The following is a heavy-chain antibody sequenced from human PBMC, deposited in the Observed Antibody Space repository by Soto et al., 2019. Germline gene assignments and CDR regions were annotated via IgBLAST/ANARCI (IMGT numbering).Heavy chain of an antibody. CDR2: VYHTGDT. CDR1: GGTVASSHW. D-gene: IGHD2-21*02. Sequence: SETLSLTCGVSGGTVASSHWWSWVRQSPGRGLERIGNVYHTGDTNFNPSLQSRVTFSVDKSNNQFSLRLTSVTAADTAVYFCAREIVTAGGNNYFDPWGPGTPGTVSS. CDR3: AREIVTAGGNNYFDP. J-gene: IGHJ5*02. V-gene: IGHV4-4*02.